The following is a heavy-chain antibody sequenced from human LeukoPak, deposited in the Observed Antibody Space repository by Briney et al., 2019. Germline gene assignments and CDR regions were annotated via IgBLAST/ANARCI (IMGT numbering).Heavy chain of an antibody. V-gene: IGHV6-1*01. CDR3: ARDPSIDEDPLGDAFDI. CDR1: GDSVSSNSAA. CDR2: TYYRSKWYN. J-gene: IGHJ3*02. Sequence: PSQTLSLTCAISGDSVSSNSAAWNWIRQSPSRGLEWLGRTYYRSKWYNDYAVSVKSRITINPDTSKNQFSLQLNSVTPEDTAVYYCARDPSIDEDPLGDAFDIWGQGTMVTVSS. D-gene: IGHD6-6*01.